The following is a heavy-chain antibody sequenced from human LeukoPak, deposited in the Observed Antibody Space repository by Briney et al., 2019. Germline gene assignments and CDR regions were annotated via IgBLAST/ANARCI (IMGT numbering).Heavy chain of an antibody. CDR1: SGSISSYY. D-gene: IGHD5-18*01. CDR2: IYYSGST. V-gene: IGHV4-59*12. Sequence: SETLSLTCTVSSGSISSYYWSWIRQPPGKGLEWIGYIYYSGSTNYNPSLKSRVTISVDTSKNQFSLKLSSVTAADTAVYYCASNRYSYGPGGDYWGQGTLVTVSS. CDR3: ASNRYSYGPGGDY. J-gene: IGHJ4*02.